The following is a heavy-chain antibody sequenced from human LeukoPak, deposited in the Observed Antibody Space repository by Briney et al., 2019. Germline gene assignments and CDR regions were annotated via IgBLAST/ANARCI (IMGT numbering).Heavy chain of an antibody. CDR3: AVRYSGSYLDAFDI. J-gene: IGHJ3*02. D-gene: IGHD1-26*01. CDR2: INPKSGGT. Sequence: GASVKVSCKTSGYPFTCYYMHWVRQAPGQGLEWMGWINPKSGGTNHAQKFQGRVTMTRYTSISTAYMELSRLRSDDTAVYYCAVRYSGSYLDAFDIWGQGTMVTVSS. V-gene: IGHV1-2*02. CDR1: GYPFTCYY.